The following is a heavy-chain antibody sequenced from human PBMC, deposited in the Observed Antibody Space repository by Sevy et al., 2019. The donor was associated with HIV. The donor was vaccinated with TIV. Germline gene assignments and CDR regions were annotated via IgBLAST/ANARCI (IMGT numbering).Heavy chain of an antibody. CDR3: ATHRRRDGYSYGAFDI. CDR1: GFTFSNYA. Sequence: GGSLRLSCAASGFTFSNYALSWVRQAPGKGLEWVLAVSGSGGKTYYADSVKGRFTISRDTSNNTLFLHMNSLRAEDTAVYYCATHRRRDGYSYGAFDIWGQGTMVTVSS. D-gene: IGHD4-4*01. J-gene: IGHJ3*02. V-gene: IGHV3-23*01. CDR2: VSGSGGKT.